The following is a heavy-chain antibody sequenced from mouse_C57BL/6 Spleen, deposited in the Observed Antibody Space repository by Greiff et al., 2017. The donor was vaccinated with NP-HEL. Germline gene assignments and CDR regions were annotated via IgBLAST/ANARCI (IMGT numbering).Heavy chain of an antibody. J-gene: IGHJ4*01. D-gene: IGHD1-1*01. CDR2: IDPSDSYT. CDR3: ARVYYYGSSSYYYAMDY. CDR1: GYTFTSYW. V-gene: IGHV1-59*01. Sequence: QVQLQQPGAELVRPGTSVKLSCKASGYTFTSYWMHWVKQRPGQGLEWIGVIDPSDSYTNYTQKFKGKATLTVDTSSSTAYMQLSSLTSEDSAVYYCARVYYYGSSSYYYAMDYWGQGTSVTVSS.